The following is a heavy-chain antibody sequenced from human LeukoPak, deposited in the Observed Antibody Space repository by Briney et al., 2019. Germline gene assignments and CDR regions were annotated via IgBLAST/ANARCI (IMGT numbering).Heavy chain of an antibody. Sequence: PSVTLSLTCTVSGGSISSSSYFWAWIRQPPGKGLEWIGTINYSACTHFNASLKSRVTISVDASKNQFSLKLSSVTAADTAVYYCGRRVAGSGYRDYWGQGTLVTVSS. CDR2: INYSACT. D-gene: IGHD3-22*01. CDR1: GGSISSSSYF. J-gene: IGHJ4*02. CDR3: GRRVAGSGYRDY. V-gene: IGHV4-39*01.